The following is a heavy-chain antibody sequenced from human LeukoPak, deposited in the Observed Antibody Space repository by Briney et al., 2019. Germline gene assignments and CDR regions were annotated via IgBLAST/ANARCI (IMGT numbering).Heavy chain of an antibody. CDR2: IRSRSSYYI. D-gene: IGHD2-2*01. CDR3: ARDPHIVVVPAARVYYFDY. CDR1: GFTFNTYS. J-gene: IGHJ4*02. Sequence: PGGSLRLSCAASGFTFNTYSMNWVRQAPGKGLEWVSSIRSRSSYYIYYADSVKGRFTISRDNAKNSLYLQMDSLRAEDSAGYDCARDPHIVVVPAARVYYFDYWGQGTLVTVSS. V-gene: IGHV3-21*01.